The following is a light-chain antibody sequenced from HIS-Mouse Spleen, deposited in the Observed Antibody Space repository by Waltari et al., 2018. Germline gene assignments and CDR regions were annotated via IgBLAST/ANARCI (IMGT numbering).Light chain of an antibody. CDR1: SLHGGSYYL. J-gene: IGLJ2*01. Sequence: SALTQPASVSGSPGQSNTISCTGTSLHGGSYYLVSRYQQHPGKAPKLMIYEGSKRPSGVSNRFYGSKSGNTASLTISGLQAEDEADYYCCSYAGSSTSVVFGGGTKLTVL. V-gene: IGLV2-23*01. CDR3: CSYAGSSTSVV. CDR2: EGS.